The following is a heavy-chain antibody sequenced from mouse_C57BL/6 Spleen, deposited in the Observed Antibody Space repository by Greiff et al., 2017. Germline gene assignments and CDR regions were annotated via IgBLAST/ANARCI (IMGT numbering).Heavy chain of an antibody. CDR3: TTDYYGSSFAY. Sequence: EVQLKESGAELVRPGASVKLSCTASGFNIKDDYMHWVKQRPEQGLEWIGWIDPENGDTEYASKFQGKATITADTSSNTAYLQHSSLTSEDTAVCYCTTDYYGSSFAYWGQGTLVTVSA. CDR1: GFNIKDDY. V-gene: IGHV14-4*01. D-gene: IGHD1-1*01. CDR2: IDPENGDT. J-gene: IGHJ3*01.